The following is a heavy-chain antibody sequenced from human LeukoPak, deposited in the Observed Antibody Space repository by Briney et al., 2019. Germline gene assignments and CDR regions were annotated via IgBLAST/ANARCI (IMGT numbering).Heavy chain of an antibody. CDR1: GGSISSYY. V-gene: IGHV4-4*07. J-gene: IGHJ5*02. CDR3: ARARYCSGGSCCSGKYNWFDP. CDR2: IYTSGST. D-gene: IGHD2-15*01. Sequence: PSETLSLTCTVSGGSISSYYWSWIRQPAGKGLEWIGRIYTSGSTNYNPSLKNRVTMSVDTSKNQFSLKLSSVTAPDTAVYYCARARYCSGGSCCSGKYNWFDPWGQGTLVTVSS.